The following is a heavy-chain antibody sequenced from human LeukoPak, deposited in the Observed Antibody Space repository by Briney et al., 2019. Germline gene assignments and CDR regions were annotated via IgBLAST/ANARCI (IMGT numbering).Heavy chain of an antibody. V-gene: IGHV3-23*01. CDR3: AKDHGVGGPGY. CDR1: GFTFSSYG. J-gene: IGHJ4*02. Sequence: PGGSVRLSCAASGFTFSSYGMSWVRQARAKGLEWVSAISGSGGSTYHADSVKGRFTISRDNSKNTLYLQMNSLRAEDTAVYYCAKDHGVGGPGYWGQGTLVTV. D-gene: IGHD2-2*01. CDR2: ISGSGGST.